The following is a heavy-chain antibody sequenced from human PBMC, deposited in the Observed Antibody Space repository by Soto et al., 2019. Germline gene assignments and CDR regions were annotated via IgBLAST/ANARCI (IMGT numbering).Heavy chain of an antibody. CDR1: GGSISSYY. Sequence: QVQLQESGPGLVKPSETLSLTCTVSGGSISSYYWSWIRQPPGQGLEWIGYIYYSGSTNYNPSLKSRVTISVDTSKNQFSLKLNSMTAADTAVYYCARHNYGSGSTYFDYWGQGTLVTVSS. D-gene: IGHD3-10*01. V-gene: IGHV4-59*08. J-gene: IGHJ4*02. CDR2: IYYSGST. CDR3: ARHNYGSGSTYFDY.